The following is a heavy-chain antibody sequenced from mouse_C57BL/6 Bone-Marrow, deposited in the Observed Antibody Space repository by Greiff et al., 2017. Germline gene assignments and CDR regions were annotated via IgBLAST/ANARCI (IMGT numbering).Heavy chain of an antibody. Sequence: EVKVVESGGGLVKPGGSLKLSCAASGFTFSSYTMSWVRQTPEKRLEWVATISGGGGNTYYPDSVKGRFTISRDNAKNTLYLQMSSLRSEDTALYYCAIITTGYAMDYWGQGTSVTVSS. D-gene: IGHD1-2*01. CDR2: ISGGGGNT. J-gene: IGHJ4*01. CDR3: AIITTGYAMDY. V-gene: IGHV5-9*01. CDR1: GFTFSSYT.